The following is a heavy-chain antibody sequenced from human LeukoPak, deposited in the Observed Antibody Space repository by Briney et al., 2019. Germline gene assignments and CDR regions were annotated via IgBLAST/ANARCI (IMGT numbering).Heavy chain of an antibody. Sequence: SETLSLTCTVSGGSISSGDYYWSWIRQPPGKGLEWIGSIYYSGSTYYNPSLKSRVTISVDTSKNQFSLKLSSVTAADTAVYYCARAPGRYSGSYGAFDIWGQGTMVTVSS. CDR1: GGSISSGDYY. D-gene: IGHD1-26*01. CDR2: IYYSGST. J-gene: IGHJ3*02. CDR3: ARAPGRYSGSYGAFDI. V-gene: IGHV4-30-4*08.